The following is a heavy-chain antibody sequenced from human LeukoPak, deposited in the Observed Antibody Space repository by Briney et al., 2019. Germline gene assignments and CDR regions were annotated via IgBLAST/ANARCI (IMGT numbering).Heavy chain of an antibody. V-gene: IGHV3-21*01. CDR3: ARDLGSYDWFDP. CDR1: GFTFSSYS. J-gene: IGHJ5*02. D-gene: IGHD1-26*01. Sequence: GGSLRLSCAASGFTFSSYSMNWVRQVPGKGLEWVSSISSSSSYIYYADSVKGRFTISRDNAKNSLYLQMNSLRAEDTAVYYCARDLGSYDWFDPWGQGTLVTVSS. CDR2: ISSSSSYI.